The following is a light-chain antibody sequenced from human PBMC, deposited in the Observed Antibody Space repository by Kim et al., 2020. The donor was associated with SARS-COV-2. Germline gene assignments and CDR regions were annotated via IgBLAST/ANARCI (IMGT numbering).Light chain of an antibody. V-gene: IGLV2-14*03. CDR3: SSYRSRSTV. J-gene: IGLJ3*02. CDR2: DVS. Sequence: QSALTQPASVSGSPGQSITISCTGTNSDIGSYNYVSWYQQHPGKAPKLMIYDVSNRPSGVSNRFSGSKSGNTASLTISGLQAEDEADYYCSSYRSRSTVFGGGTQLTVL. CDR1: NSDIGSYNY.